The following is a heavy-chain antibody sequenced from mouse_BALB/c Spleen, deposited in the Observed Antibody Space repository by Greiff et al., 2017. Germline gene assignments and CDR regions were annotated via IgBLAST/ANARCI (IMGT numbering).Heavy chain of an antibody. CDR3: TRSYYYGSGFAY. Sequence: QVQLKQSGAELVKPGASVKLSCKASGYTFTSYYMYWVKQRPGQGLEWIGEINPSNGGTNFNEKFKSKATLTVDKSSSTAYMQLSSLTSEDSAVYYCTRSYYYGSGFAYWGQGTLVTVSA. CDR2: INPSNGGT. V-gene: IGHV1S81*02. D-gene: IGHD1-1*01. J-gene: IGHJ3*01. CDR1: GYTFTSYY.